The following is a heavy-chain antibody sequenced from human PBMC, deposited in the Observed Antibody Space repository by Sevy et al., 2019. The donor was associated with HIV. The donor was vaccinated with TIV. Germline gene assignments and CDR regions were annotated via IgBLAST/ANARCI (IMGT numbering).Heavy chain of an antibody. J-gene: IGHJ3*01. V-gene: IGHV1-18*01. CDR3: ARDVAKQWVGYVAYDV. CDR2: ISVYNGNT. Sequence: ASVKVSCKASGYSFATYGISWVRQAPGQGLEWMGWISVYNGNTNYAQKAQGRVTMTTDTSTNTTYMELRSLISDDTAVYYCARDVAKQWVGYVAYDVWGQVTMVTVS. D-gene: IGHD6-19*01. CDR1: GYSFATYG.